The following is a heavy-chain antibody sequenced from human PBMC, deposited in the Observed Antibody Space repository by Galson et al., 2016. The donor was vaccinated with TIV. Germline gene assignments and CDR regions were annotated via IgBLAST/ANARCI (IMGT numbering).Heavy chain of an antibody. V-gene: IGHV1-3*01. CDR2: INAGNGNT. CDR3: ARPPYCGGDCYKDVL. CDR1: GYTFTHYP. J-gene: IGHJ4*02. Sequence: SVKVSCKASGYTFTHYPIHWVRQAPGQRLEWMARINAGNGNTKFSQKMQGRVTLTTDTSASTAYMDLNSLRSDDAAVYYCARPPYCGGDCYKDVLWVQGTLVAVSS. D-gene: IGHD2-21*01.